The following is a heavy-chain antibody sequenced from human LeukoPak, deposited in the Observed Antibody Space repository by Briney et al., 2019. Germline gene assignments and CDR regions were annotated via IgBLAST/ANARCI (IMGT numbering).Heavy chain of an antibody. CDR3: VSLCWGVPAANHDEGCYWFDP. V-gene: IGHV1-18*01. D-gene: IGHD2-2*01. CDR1: GYTFTSYG. CDR2: ISAYNGNT. Sequence: ASVKVSCKASGYTFTSYGISWVRQAPGQGLEWMGWISAYNGNTNYAQKLQGRVTMTTDTSTSTAYMELGSLRSDDTAVYYCVSLCWGVPAANHDEGCYWFDPWGQGTLVTVSS. J-gene: IGHJ5*02.